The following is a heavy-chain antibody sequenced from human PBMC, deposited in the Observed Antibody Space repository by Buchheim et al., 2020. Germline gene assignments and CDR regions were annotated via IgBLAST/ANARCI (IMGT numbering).Heavy chain of an antibody. CDR3: ARGGYCSGGSCYSPYYYYGMDV. CDR2: INSDGSST. V-gene: IGHV3-74*01. D-gene: IGHD2-15*01. J-gene: IGHJ6*02. CDR1: GFTFSSYW. Sequence: EVQLVESGGGLVQPGGSLRLSCAASGFTFSSYWMHWVRQAPGKGLVWVSRINSDGSSTSYADSVKGRFTISRDNAKNTLYLQMNSLRAEDTAVYYCARGGYCSGGSCYSPYYYYGMDVWGQGTT.